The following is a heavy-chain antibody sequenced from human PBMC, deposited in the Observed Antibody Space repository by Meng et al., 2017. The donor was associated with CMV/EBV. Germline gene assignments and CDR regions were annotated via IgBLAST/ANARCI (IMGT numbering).Heavy chain of an antibody. CDR1: GGSISSSSYY. Sequence: SETLSLTCTVSGGSISSSSYYWGWIRQPPGKGLEWIGSIYYSGSTYYNPSLKSRVTISVDTSKNQFSLKLSSVTAADTAVYYCARDRDIVATVNYYYYGMDVWGQGTTVTVSS. V-gene: IGHV4-39*07. CDR2: IYYSGST. CDR3: ARDRDIVATVNYYYYGMDV. D-gene: IGHD5-12*01. J-gene: IGHJ6*02.